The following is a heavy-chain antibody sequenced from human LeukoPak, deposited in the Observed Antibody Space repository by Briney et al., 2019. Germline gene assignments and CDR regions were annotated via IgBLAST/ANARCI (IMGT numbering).Heavy chain of an antibody. D-gene: IGHD2-2*01. CDR3: AKGNVVVVPAAGLDY. Sequence: PGGSLRLSCAASGFTFSSYAMSWVRQAPGKGLEWVSAISGSGGSTYYADSVKGRFTISRDNPKNTLYLQMNSLRAEDTAVYYCAKGNVVVVPAAGLDYWGQGTLVTVSS. J-gene: IGHJ4*02. V-gene: IGHV3-23*01. CDR2: ISGSGGST. CDR1: GFTFSSYA.